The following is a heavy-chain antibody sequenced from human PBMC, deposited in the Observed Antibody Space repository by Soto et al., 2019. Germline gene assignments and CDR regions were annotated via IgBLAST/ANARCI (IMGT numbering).Heavy chain of an antibody. CDR1: GFTVSSND. D-gene: IGHD3-10*01. CDR3: ARDRGWYGSGSYYYGMDV. CDR2: IYSGGST. V-gene: IGHV3-66*01. Sequence: PGGSLRLSCAASGFTVSSNDMSWVRQAPGKGLEWVSVIYSGGSTYYADSVKGRFTISRDNSKNTLYLQMNSLRAEDTAVYYCARDRGWYGSGSYYYGMDVWGQGTTVTVSS. J-gene: IGHJ6*02.